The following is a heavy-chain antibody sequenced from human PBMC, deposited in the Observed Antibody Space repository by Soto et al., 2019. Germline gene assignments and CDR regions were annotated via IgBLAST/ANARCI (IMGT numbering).Heavy chain of an antibody. CDR1: GFTFSSYA. D-gene: IGHD1-26*01. Sequence: QVQLVESGGGVVQPGRSLRLSCAASGFTFSSYAMHWVRQAPGKGLEWVAVISYDGSNKYYADSVKGRFTISRDNSKNTLYLHMNSLRAEDTAVYYCAQSIGMQDAFDIWGQGTMVTVSS. J-gene: IGHJ3*02. CDR2: ISYDGSNK. CDR3: AQSIGMQDAFDI. V-gene: IGHV3-30-3*01.